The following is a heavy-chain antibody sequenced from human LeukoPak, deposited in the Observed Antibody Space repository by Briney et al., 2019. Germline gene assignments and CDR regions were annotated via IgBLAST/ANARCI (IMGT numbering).Heavy chain of an antibody. V-gene: IGHV3-30*03. D-gene: IGHD1-14*01. CDR2: ISYDGSNK. Sequence: GGSLRLSCSASGFTFSSYGMHWVRQAPGKGLEWVAVISYDGSNKYYADSVKGRFTISRDNSKNTLYLQMNSLRAEDTAVYYCAIETADYHLPDDYWGQGTLVTVSS. CDR3: AIETADYHLPDDY. CDR1: GFTFSSYG. J-gene: IGHJ4*02.